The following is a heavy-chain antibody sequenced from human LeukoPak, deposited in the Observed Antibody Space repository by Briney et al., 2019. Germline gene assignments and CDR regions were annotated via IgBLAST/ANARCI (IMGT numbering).Heavy chain of an antibody. CDR2: ISGSSTYI. Sequence: GGSLRLSCEVSGFDFSTYSMNGVRQAPGKGLEWVSSISGSSTYILYADSVKGRFTISRHNAKNSLYLQMNSLRAEDTAVYYCARVRTYYYDSSGLDYWGQGTLVTVSS. CDR3: ARVRTYYYDSSGLDY. V-gene: IGHV3-21*01. J-gene: IGHJ4*02. D-gene: IGHD3-22*01. CDR1: GFDFSTYS.